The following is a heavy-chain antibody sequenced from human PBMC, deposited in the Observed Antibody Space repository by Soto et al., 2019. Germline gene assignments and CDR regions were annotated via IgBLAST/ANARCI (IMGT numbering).Heavy chain of an antibody. CDR2: INHSGST. Sequence: SETLSLTCAVYGGSFSGYYWSWIRQPPGKGLEWIGEINHSGSTNYNPSLKSRVTISVDTSKNQFSLKLSSVTAADTAVYYCARTPGEFGRDNWFDPWGQGTLVTVSS. D-gene: IGHD3-10*01. J-gene: IGHJ5*02. CDR1: GGSFSGYY. V-gene: IGHV4-34*01. CDR3: ARTPGEFGRDNWFDP.